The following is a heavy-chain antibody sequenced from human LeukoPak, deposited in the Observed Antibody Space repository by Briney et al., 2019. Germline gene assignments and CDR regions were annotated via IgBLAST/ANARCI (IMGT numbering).Heavy chain of an antibody. J-gene: IGHJ5*02. CDR1: GVSISSYY. V-gene: IGHV4-59*08. CDR2: ISYSGGT. CDR3: ARRTVSHDTSSVGNWLDP. Sequence: SETLSLTCTVSGVSISSYYWNWIRQSPGKGLGWIGHISYSGGTNYNPSLKSRVTISEDTSKNQFSLRLSSVTTADTAVYYCARRTVSHDTSSVGNWLDPWGQGTLVTVSS. D-gene: IGHD6-6*01.